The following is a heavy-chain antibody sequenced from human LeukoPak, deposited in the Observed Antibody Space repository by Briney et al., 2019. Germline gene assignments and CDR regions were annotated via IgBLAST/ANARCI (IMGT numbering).Heavy chain of an antibody. J-gene: IGHJ4*02. V-gene: IGHV2-5*01. CDR3: AHNVLWFGEVYFDY. CDR2: IYWNDDK. D-gene: IGHD3-10*01. Sequence: SGPTLVKPTQTLTLTCTFSGFSLSTSGVGVGWIRQPPGKALEWLALIYWNDDKRYSPSLKSRLTITKDTSKNQVVLTMTNMDPVDTATYYCAHNVLWFGEVYFDYWGQGTLVTVSS. CDR1: GFSLSTSGVG.